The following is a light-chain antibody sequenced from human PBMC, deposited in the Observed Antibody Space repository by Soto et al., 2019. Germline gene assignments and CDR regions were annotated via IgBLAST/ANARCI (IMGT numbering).Light chain of an antibody. V-gene: IGKV3-20*01. CDR3: QQYDKSQLT. CDR2: GAP. CDR1: QSVSSSY. Sequence: EIVLTQSPGTLSLSPGERATLSCRASQSVSSSYLAWYQQQPGQAPRFLIYGAPSRATGIPDRFSGSGSGTDFTLTISRLEPEDFAVYYCQQYDKSQLTFGGGTKVDIK. J-gene: IGKJ4*01.